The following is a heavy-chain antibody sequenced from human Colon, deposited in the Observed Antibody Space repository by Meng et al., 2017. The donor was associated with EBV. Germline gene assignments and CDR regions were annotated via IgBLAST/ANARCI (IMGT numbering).Heavy chain of an antibody. Sequence: QVQLVQSASELKQPWASVTVSCRPSGYTFTSYAINWVRQAPGQGPDWMGWIDPNTGNPTYDQGFTGRFVFSLDTSVSTAYLQINSLRADDTAVYYCARDSPLDGYSLLDYWGQGTLVTVSS. J-gene: IGHJ4*02. CDR1: GYTFTSYA. CDR2: IDPNTGNP. V-gene: IGHV7-4-1*02. CDR3: ARDSPLDGYSLLDY. D-gene: IGHD5-24*01.